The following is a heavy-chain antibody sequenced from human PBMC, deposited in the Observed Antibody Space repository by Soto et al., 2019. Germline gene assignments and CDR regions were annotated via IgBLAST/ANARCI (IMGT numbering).Heavy chain of an antibody. CDR1: GFTFSSYS. J-gene: IGHJ6*03. CDR2: ISSSSSYI. V-gene: IGHV3-21*01. D-gene: IGHD3-10*01. Sequence: GGSLRLSCAASGFTFSSYSMNWVRQAPGKGLEWVSSISSSSSYIYYADSVKGRFTISRDNAKNSLYLQMNSLRAEDTAVYYCARDPSPGGYYYMDVWGKGTTVTVSS. CDR3: ARDPSPGGYYYMDV.